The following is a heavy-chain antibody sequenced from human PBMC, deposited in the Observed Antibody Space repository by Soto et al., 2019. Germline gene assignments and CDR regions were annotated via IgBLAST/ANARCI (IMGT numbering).Heavy chain of an antibody. Sequence: SETLSLTCRVSCAYISDFSWSWIRQPAGKGLEWIGRITINGNTQKNPSFKSRVTMSIDTSRNHFSLHLQSATAADTALYFCARETGENWTCEAHWGPGTLVTVSS. V-gene: IGHV4-4*07. CDR3: ARETGENWTCEAH. J-gene: IGHJ1*01. CDR2: ITINGNT. CDR1: CAYISDFS. D-gene: IGHD7-27*01.